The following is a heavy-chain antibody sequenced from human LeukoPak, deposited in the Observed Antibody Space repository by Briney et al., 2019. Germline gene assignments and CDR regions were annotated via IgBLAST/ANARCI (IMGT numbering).Heavy chain of an antibody. CDR3: ARVAGGYDFWSGYHEGYFDY. V-gene: IGHV1-69*05. Sequence: ASEKVSCKVSGYTLTELSMHWVRQAPGQGLEWMGGIIPIFGTANYAQQFQGRVTITTDESTSTAYMELSSLRSEDPAVYYCARVAGGYDFWSGYHEGYFDYWGQGTLVTVSS. J-gene: IGHJ4*02. CDR2: IIPIFGTA. CDR1: GYTLTELS. D-gene: IGHD3-3*01.